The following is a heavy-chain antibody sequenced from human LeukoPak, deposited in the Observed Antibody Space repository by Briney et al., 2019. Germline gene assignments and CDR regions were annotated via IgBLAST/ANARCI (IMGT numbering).Heavy chain of an antibody. CDR3: ANSYTVTTSPFEY. CDR2: ISNSGGST. J-gene: IGHJ4*02. CDR1: GFTFSTYV. Sequence: GGSLRLSCAASGFTFSTYVMSWVRQTPGKGLEWVSTISNSGGSTYNADSVKGRFTISRDNSKNTLYLQMNSLRAEDTAVYFCANSYTVTTSPFEYWGQGTLVSVSS. V-gene: IGHV3-23*01. D-gene: IGHD4-17*01.